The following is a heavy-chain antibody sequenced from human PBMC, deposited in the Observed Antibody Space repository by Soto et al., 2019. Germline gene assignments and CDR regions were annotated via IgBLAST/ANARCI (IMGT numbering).Heavy chain of an antibody. CDR1: GGSFDDFY. CDR3: ARGQLVWYGDLTPYYRDMDV. Sequence: TLSLTCAFYGGSFDDFYWSWVRQSPGKGLEWIGEISHDGGTNYSPSLASRISISADTSKNQFSLHLKSVTAADTGLYYCARGQLVWYGDLTPYYRDMDVWGQGTTVTVSS. J-gene: IGHJ6*02. CDR2: ISHDGGT. V-gene: IGHV4-34*01. D-gene: IGHD3-10*01.